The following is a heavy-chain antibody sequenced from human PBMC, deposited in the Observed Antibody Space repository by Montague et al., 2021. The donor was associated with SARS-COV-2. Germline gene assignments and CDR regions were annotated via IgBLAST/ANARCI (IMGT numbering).Heavy chain of an antibody. Sequence: SETLSLTCTVASDSVSRGKYLWTWIPHPPRKGLEWIGYIFYTGSANYNPSLKSRVTISVDTSNNQFSLKLKSMSAADTAVYYCARVGNYLGVYWGQGILVTVSS. D-gene: IGHD3-10*01. V-gene: IGHV4-61*01. CDR2: IFYTGSA. CDR3: ARVGNYLGVY. J-gene: IGHJ4*02. CDR1: SDSVSRGKYL.